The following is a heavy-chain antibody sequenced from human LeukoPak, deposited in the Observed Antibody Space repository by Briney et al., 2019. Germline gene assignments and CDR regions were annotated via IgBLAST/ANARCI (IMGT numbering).Heavy chain of an antibody. V-gene: IGHV3-30*02. CDR3: AKGRSYYFDY. J-gene: IGHJ4*02. Sequence: GGSLRLSCAASGFTFSSYGMHWVRQAPGKGLEWVAFIRYDGSNKYYADSVKGRFTISRDNSENTLYLQMNSLRAEDTAVYYCAKGRSYYFDYWGQGTLVTVSS. CDR2: IRYDGSNK. CDR1: GFTFSSYG.